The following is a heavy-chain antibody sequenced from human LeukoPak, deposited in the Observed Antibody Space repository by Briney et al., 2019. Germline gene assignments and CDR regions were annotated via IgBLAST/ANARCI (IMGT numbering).Heavy chain of an antibody. V-gene: IGHV4-38-2*02. D-gene: IGHD1/OR15-1a*01. CDR3: ARWVVEQYFDS. CDR1: GYSISSGYY. Sequence: SETLSLTCTVSGYSISSGYYWGWIRQPPGKGLEWIGSMYHSGSTYYNPSLKSRVTISVDTSKNQFSLKLSSVTAADTAVYYCARWVVEQYFDSWGQGTLVTVSS. J-gene: IGHJ4*02. CDR2: MYHSGST.